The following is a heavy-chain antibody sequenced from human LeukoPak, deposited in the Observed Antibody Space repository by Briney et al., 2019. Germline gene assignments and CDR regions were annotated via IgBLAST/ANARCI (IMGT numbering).Heavy chain of an antibody. D-gene: IGHD6-19*01. V-gene: IGHV1-2*02. J-gene: IGHJ4*02. Sequence: ASVKVSCKASGYTFTAYYMHWVRQAPGQGPEWMGWINPNSGVTNYAQKFQDRVTMTRDTSITTAYMELSRLRSDDKAIYYCARDSGYTSGWFYPYWGQGTLVTVSS. CDR2: INPNSGVT. CDR3: ARDSGYTSGWFYPY. CDR1: GYTFTAYY.